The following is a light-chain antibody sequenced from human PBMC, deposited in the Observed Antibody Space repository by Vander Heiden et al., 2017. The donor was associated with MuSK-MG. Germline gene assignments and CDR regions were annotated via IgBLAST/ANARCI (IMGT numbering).Light chain of an antibody. J-gene: IGLJ2*01. Sequence: SYELPQPPSLAISPGQTATIACSGYQLGDKYVAWYQLKPDQSHLLVIFHTNKRPSGIPERFSGSSSGNTATLTISGTQPLDDADDYCQIWDSGSDVVFGGGTKLTVL. CDR3: QIWDSGSDVV. CDR1: QLGDKY. V-gene: IGLV3-1*01. CDR2: HTN.